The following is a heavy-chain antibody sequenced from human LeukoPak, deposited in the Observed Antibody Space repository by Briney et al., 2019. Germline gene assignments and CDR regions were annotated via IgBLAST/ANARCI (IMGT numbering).Heavy chain of an antibody. CDR3: AKDRHAPGRYCSSTTCFPFDP. J-gene: IGHJ5*02. V-gene: IGHV3-23*01. CDR2: FCGSCGRI. Sequence: GGDLRLSCVFSRFNYSLYAMSWVRQAPGKGLEWVSVFCGSCGRIHYADSVKGRFTISRDNSKNTLYLQMNSLRAEDTAVYYCAKDRHAPGRYCSSTTCFPFDPWGQGTLVTVSS. D-gene: IGHD2-2*01. CDR1: RFNYSLYA.